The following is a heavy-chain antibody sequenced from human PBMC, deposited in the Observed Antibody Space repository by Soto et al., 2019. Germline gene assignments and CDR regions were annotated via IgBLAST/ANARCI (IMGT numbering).Heavy chain of an antibody. J-gene: IGHJ5*02. CDR3: ARGGSESSAWYPWFDP. CDR2: ISSSGSTI. V-gene: IGHV3-11*01. D-gene: IGHD6-19*01. CDR1: GFTFSDYY. Sequence: ESGGALVKPGGSLRLSCAASGFTFSDYYMSWIRQAPGKGLEWVSYISSSGSTIHYAESVKGRFTISRDNANNSLFLQMNSLKDEDTAVYYCARGGSESSAWYPWFDPWGQGTLVTVSS.